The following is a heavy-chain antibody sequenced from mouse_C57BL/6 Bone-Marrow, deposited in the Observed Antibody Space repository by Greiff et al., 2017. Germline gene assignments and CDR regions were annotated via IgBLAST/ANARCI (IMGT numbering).Heavy chain of an antibody. D-gene: IGHD1-1*01. CDR2: IDPEDGDT. CDR1: GFNIKDYY. CDR3: TGYGSSYYFDY. Sequence: VQLQQSGAELVRPGASVKLSCTASGFNIKDYYMHWVKQRPEQGLEWIGRIDPEDGDTEYAPKFQGKATMTADTSSTTAYLQLSSLTSEDTAVYYCTGYGSSYYFDYWGQGTTLTVSS. J-gene: IGHJ2*01. V-gene: IGHV14-1*01.